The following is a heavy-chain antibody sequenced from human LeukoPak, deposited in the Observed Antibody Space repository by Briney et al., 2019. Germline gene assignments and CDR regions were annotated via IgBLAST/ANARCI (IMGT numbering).Heavy chain of an antibody. J-gene: IGHJ5*02. CDR3: ARGLYSSSWYVWFDP. Sequence: PSETLSLTCTVSGGSISSYYWSWIRQPPAKGLEWIGYIYYSGSTNYNPSLKSRVTISVDTSKNQFSLKLSSVTAADTAVYYCARGLYSSSWYVWFDPWGQGTLVTVSS. CDR2: IYYSGST. D-gene: IGHD6-13*01. V-gene: IGHV4-59*01. CDR1: GGSISSYY.